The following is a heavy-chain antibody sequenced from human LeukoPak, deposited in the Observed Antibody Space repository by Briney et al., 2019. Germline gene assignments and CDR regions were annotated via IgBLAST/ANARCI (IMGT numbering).Heavy chain of an antibody. CDR1: GDSMNNSY. V-gene: IGHV4-4*07. Sequence: SETLSLTCTVSGDSMNNSYWTWIRQPVGNAMQWIGRVSASGSTSYNPSLKTRVIMSVAVSKNQLSLNLTSVTAADTAVYFCAKDLSRQRRGLNYGPWFDPWGRGTLVTVSS. CDR3: AKDLSRQRRGLNYGPWFDP. CDR2: VSASGST. D-gene: IGHD4-17*01. J-gene: IGHJ5*02.